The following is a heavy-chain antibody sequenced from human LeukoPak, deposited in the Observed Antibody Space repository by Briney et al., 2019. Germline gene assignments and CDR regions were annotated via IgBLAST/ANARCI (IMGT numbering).Heavy chain of an antibody. J-gene: IGHJ4*02. V-gene: IGHV3-7*01. CDR3: VRDRGYSTFDY. CDR2: MKEDGGEI. D-gene: IGHD4-23*01. CDR1: GFPFSNYW. Sequence: QPAGSLRLSCAGSGFPFSNYWMAWVRQAPGKGLEWVANMKEDGGEINYVDSVKGRFTISRDNAKNSLDLRMNSLRVDDTAVYYCVRDRGYSTFDYWGQGTLVIVSS.